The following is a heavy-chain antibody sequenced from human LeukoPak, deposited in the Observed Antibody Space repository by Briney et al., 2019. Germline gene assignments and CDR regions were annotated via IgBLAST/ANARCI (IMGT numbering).Heavy chain of an antibody. CDR3: ARDIAVYGGDYYYGMDV. J-gene: IGHJ6*02. Sequence: GSSVKVSCKPSGGTFSSYAIIWVRQAPGQGLEWMGRIIPILGIANYAQKFQGRVTITADKSTSTAYMELSSLRSEDTAVYYCARDIAVYGGDYYYGMDVWGQGTTVTVSS. D-gene: IGHD6-19*01. CDR1: GGTFSSYA. CDR2: IIPILGIA. V-gene: IGHV1-69*04.